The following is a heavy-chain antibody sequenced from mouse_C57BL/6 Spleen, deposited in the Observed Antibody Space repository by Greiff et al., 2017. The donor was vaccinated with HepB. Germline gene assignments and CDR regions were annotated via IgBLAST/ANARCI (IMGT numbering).Heavy chain of an antibody. CDR2: ISSGSSTI. Sequence: EVKVVESGGGLVKPGGSLKLSCAASGFTFSDYGMHWVRQAPEKGLEWVAYISSGSSTIYYADTVKGRFTISRDNAKNTLFLQMTSLRSEDTAMYYCAVYSNYVYFDYWGQGTTLTVSS. D-gene: IGHD2-5*01. CDR1: GFTFSDYG. V-gene: IGHV5-17*01. J-gene: IGHJ2*01. CDR3: AVYSNYVYFDY.